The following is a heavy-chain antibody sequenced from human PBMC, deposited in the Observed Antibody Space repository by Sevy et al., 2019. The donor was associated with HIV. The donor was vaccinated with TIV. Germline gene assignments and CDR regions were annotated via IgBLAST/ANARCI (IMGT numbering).Heavy chain of an antibody. CDR3: ARDCSSASCLWGMDV. CDR1: GFTFSTYA. CDR2: ISFSGGST. J-gene: IGHJ6*02. Sequence: GGSLRLSCAASGFTFSTYAMTWVRQAPGKGLEWVSVISFSGGSTYYADSVKGRFTISRDNAKNSLYLQMNSLRAEDTAVYYCARDCSSASCLWGMDVWGQRTTVTVSS. V-gene: IGHV3-23*01. D-gene: IGHD2-2*01.